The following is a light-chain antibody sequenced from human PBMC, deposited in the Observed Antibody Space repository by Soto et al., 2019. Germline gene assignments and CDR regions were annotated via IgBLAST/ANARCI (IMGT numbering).Light chain of an antibody. J-gene: IGKJ4*01. Sequence: EIVMTQSPATLSVSPGERATLSCRASQSVSSNLAWYQQKPGQAPRLLIYGASTRATGIPASFSARGSGTGFTHTCSCLQSEDFAVYYCQQYNNWCLSCGGGTKVDIQ. V-gene: IGKV3-15*01. CDR3: QQYNNWCLS. CDR2: GAS. CDR1: QSVSSN.